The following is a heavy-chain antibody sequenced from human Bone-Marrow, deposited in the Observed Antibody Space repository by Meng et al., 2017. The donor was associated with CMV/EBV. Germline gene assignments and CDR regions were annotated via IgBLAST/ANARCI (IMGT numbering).Heavy chain of an antibody. Sequence: LRLSCADSGFTFSDYGMSWVRQAPGKGLEWVSGISGSGGGTYYADSVKGRFTISRDNSKNALFLQMNSLRVEDTAVYYCAKGRISPDDWGQGTLVTVSS. J-gene: IGHJ4*02. D-gene: IGHD1-14*01. V-gene: IGHV3-23*01. CDR2: ISGSGGGT. CDR1: GFTFSDYG. CDR3: AKGRISPDD.